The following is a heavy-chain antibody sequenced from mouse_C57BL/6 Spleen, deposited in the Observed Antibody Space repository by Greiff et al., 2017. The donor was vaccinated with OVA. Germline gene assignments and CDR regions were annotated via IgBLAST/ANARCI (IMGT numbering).Heavy chain of an antibody. J-gene: IGHJ4*01. CDR1: GYTFTSYT. CDR2: INPSSGYT. V-gene: IGHV1-4*01. D-gene: IGHD1-1*01. CDR3: AITTVVATDAMYY. Sequence: VQLQQSGAELARPGASVKMSCKASGYTFTSYTMHWVKQRPGQGLEWIGYINPSSGYTKYNQKFKDKATLTADKSSSTAYMLLCSLTSEDSAVYYCAITTVVATDAMYYWGQGTSVTVSS.